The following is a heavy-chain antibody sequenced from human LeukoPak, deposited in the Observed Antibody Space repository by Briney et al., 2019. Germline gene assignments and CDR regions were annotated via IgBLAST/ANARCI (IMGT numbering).Heavy chain of an antibody. J-gene: IGHJ4*02. CDR1: GGSISSYY. V-gene: IGHV4-59*01. D-gene: IGHD3-10*01. Sequence: PSETLSLTCTVSGGSISSYYWSWIRQPPGKGLEWIGYIYYSGSTNYNPSLKSRVTISVATSKNQFSLKLSSVTAADTAVYYCARDRGVRGVSFFDYWGQGTLVTVSS. CDR2: IYYSGST. CDR3: ARDRGVRGVSFFDY.